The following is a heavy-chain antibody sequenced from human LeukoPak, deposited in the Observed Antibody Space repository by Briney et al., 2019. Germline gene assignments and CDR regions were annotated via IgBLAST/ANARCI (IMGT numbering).Heavy chain of an antibody. CDR2: ISAYNGNT. Sequence: GASVKVSCKASGYTFTSYGISWVRQAPGQGLEWMGWISAYNGNTNYAQKLQGRVTMITDTSTSTAYMELRSLRSDDTAVYYCARVRPSYYYDSSGYYRPSDYWGQGTLVTVSS. CDR1: GYTFTSYG. V-gene: IGHV1-18*01. J-gene: IGHJ4*02. CDR3: ARVRPSYYYDSSGYYRPSDY. D-gene: IGHD3-22*01.